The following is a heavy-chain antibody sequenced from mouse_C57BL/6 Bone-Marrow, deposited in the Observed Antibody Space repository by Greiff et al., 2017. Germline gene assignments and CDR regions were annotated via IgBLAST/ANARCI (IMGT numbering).Heavy chain of an antibody. D-gene: IGHD3-1*01. CDR1: GYTFTSYG. J-gene: IGHJ4*01. CDR3: AREGLKRAMDY. V-gene: IGHV1-81*01. Sequence: QVQLQQSGAELARPGASVKLSCTASGYTFTSYGISWVKQRTGQGLEWIGEIDPRSGNTYYNEKFKGKATLTADKSSSTAYMELRSLTSEDSAVYFCAREGLKRAMDYWGQGTSVTVSS. CDR2: IDPRSGNT.